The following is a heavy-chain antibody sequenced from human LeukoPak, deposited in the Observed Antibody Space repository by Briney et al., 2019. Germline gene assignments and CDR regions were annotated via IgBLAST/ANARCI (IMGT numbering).Heavy chain of an antibody. CDR2: ISDDGRNK. V-gene: IGHV3-30*03. CDR3: ARLAEDY. J-gene: IGHJ4*02. CDR1: GFTFNNYG. Sequence: GGSLRLSCAASGFTFNNYGMHYVRQAPGKGLEWVAVISDDGRNKNYADSVKGRFTISRDNSKNTLYLQMNSLRAEDTAVYYCARLAEDYWGQGTLVTVSS.